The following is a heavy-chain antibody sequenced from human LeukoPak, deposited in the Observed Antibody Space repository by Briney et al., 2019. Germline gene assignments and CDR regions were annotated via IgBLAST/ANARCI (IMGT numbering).Heavy chain of an antibody. CDR2: IFHSGST. CDR3: ARGGAARLHFQN. CDR1: GGSISTYY. D-gene: IGHD6-6*01. Sequence: SETLSLTCTVSGGSISTYYWNWIRQPPGKGLEWIGYIFHSGSTNYNPSLQSRVTISVDTSKNQFSLNLNSVTAADTAVYYCARGGAARLHFQNWGQGTLVTVSS. J-gene: IGHJ1*01. V-gene: IGHV4-59*01.